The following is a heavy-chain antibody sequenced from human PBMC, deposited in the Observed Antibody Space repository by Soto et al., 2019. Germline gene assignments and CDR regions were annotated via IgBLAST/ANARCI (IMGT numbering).Heavy chain of an antibody. CDR3: ESSSYEALTADYYYYYGMDV. D-gene: IGHD3-3*01. J-gene: IGHJ6*04. CDR2: INHSGST. V-gene: IGHV4-34*01. Sequence: SETLSLTCAVCGGSFSGYDWSWIRQPPWKGLEWIGEINHSGSTNYNPSLKSRVTISVDTSKNQFSLKLSSVTAADTAVYYCESSSYEALTADYYYYYGMDVWGKRITVALSS. CDR1: GGSFSGYD.